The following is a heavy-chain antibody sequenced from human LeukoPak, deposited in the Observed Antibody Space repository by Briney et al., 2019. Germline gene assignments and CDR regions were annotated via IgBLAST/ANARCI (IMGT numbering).Heavy chain of an antibody. Sequence: PGGSLRLSCAASGFTFSSYWMHWVRQAPGKGLVWVSRINSDGSSTSYADSVKGRFTISIDNAKNTLYLQMNSLRAEDTAVYYCARDQRVVMAGTWTFDYWGQGTLVTVSS. CDR2: INSDGSST. J-gene: IGHJ4*02. V-gene: IGHV3-74*01. CDR1: GFTFSSYW. CDR3: ARDQRVVMAGTWTFDY. D-gene: IGHD2-21*01.